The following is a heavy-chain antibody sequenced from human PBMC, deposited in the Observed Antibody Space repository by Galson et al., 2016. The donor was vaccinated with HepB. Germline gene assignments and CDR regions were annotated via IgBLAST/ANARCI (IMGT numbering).Heavy chain of an antibody. CDR2: ISGVSDRT. Sequence: SLRLSCAASGFTFSNYAMSWARQAPGKGPEWVSAISGVSDRTYYAGSMKDRFIISRDDSRNMLFLQLNSLRAEDTAIYYCAKESPYSNVRQYYLENWGQGTLVTVSS. CDR3: AKESPYSNVRQYYLEN. J-gene: IGHJ4*02. V-gene: IGHV3-23*01. D-gene: IGHD4-11*01. CDR1: GFTFSNYA.